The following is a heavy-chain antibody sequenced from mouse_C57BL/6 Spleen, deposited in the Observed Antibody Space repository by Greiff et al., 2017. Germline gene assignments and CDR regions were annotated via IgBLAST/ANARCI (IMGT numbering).Heavy chain of an antibody. J-gene: IGHJ1*03. CDR2: INPSTGGT. D-gene: IGHD1-1*01. CDR1: GYSFTGYY. V-gene: IGHV1-42*01. CDR3: ARGPLITTVVATGDFDV. Sequence: VQLQQSGPELVKPGASVKISCKASGYSFTGYYMNWVKQSPEKGLEWIGEINPSTGGTTYNQKFKAKATLTVDKSSSTAYMQLKSLTSEDSAVYYCARGPLITTVVATGDFDVWGTGTTVTVSS.